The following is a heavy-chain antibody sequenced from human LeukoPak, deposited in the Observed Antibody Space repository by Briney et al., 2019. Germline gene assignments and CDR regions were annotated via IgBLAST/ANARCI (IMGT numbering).Heavy chain of an antibody. CDR1: GYTFTSYA. D-gene: IGHD3-22*01. V-gene: IGHV1-3*01. CDR3: ASGGYYYDSSGAYGY. J-gene: IGHJ4*02. Sequence: ASVKVSCKASGYTFTSYAMHWVRQAPGQRLEWMGWINAGNGNTKYSQKFQGRVTITRDTSASTAYMELSSLRSEDTAVYYCASGGYYYDSSGAYGYWGQGTLVTVSS. CDR2: INAGNGNT.